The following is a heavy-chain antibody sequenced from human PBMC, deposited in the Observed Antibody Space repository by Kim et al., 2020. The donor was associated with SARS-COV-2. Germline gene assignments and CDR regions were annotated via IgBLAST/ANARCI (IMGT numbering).Heavy chain of an antibody. V-gene: IGHV1-3*04. J-gene: IGHJ4*02. CDR1: GYTFINYV. CDR3: ARGSGWAFDY. D-gene: IGHD6-19*01. Sequence: ASVKVSCKASGYTFINYVMHWVRQDPGQRLEWMGLISIGHDDTKYSQKFRGRVTITRDTTASTAYMELSSLRSEDTAVYYCARGSGWAFDYWGQGTLVTVAS. CDR2: ISIGHDDT.